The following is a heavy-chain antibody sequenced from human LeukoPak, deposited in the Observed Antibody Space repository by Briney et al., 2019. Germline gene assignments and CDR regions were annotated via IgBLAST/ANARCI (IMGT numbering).Heavy chain of an antibody. J-gene: IGHJ4*02. CDR3: AAVSGYYYGYHDY. CDR2: ISSSSSYI. Sequence: PGGSLRLSCAASGFTFSSYSMNWVRQAPGKGLEWVSSISSSSSYIYYADSVKGRFTISRDNAKNSLYLQMNSLRAEDTAVYYCAAVSGYYYGYHDYWGQGTLVTVSS. CDR1: GFTFSSYS. V-gene: IGHV3-21*01. D-gene: IGHD3-22*01.